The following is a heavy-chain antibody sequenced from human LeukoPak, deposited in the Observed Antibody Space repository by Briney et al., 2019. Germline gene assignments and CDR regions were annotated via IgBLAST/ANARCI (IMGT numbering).Heavy chain of an antibody. Sequence: SSETLSLTCAVYGGSFSGYYWSWIRQTPGKGLEWIGEINHSGSTNYNPSLKSRVTISVDTSKNQFSLKLSSVTAADTAVYYCARVIAARPDYFDYWGQGTLVTVSS. D-gene: IGHD6-6*01. J-gene: IGHJ4*02. CDR2: INHSGST. CDR3: ARVIAARPDYFDY. V-gene: IGHV4-34*01. CDR1: GGSFSGYY.